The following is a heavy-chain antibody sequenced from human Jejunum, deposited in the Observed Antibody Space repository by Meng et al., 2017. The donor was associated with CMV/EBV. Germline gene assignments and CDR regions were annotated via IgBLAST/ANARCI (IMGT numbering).Heavy chain of an antibody. V-gene: IGHV3-11*05. Sequence: QGQRVESGGGLVKPGGSLRLSCAAFGFTFSDHYMTRIRQAPGKGLEWVSYISSRSSYTNHADAVKGRFTISRDNDKNSLYLQMDSLRVEDTAVYYCARWGPSCYADYWGQGTLVTVSS. D-gene: IGHD2-2*01. CDR1: GFTFSDHY. CDR3: ARWGPSCYADY. J-gene: IGHJ4*02. CDR2: ISSRSSYT.